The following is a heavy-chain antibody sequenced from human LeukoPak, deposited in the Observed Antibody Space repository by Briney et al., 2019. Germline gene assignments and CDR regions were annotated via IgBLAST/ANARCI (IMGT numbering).Heavy chain of an antibody. J-gene: IGHJ4*02. V-gene: IGHV1-2*02. CDR2: INPNSGGT. CDR3: ARDQGSYPLDY. Sequence: ASVTVSFKASGYTFTVYYMHWVRQAPGQGLEWMGWINPNSGGTNYAQKFQGRVTMTRDTSTSTVYMELSSLRSEDTAVYYCARDQGSYPLDYWGQGTLVTVSS. CDR1: GYTFTVYY. D-gene: IGHD1-26*01.